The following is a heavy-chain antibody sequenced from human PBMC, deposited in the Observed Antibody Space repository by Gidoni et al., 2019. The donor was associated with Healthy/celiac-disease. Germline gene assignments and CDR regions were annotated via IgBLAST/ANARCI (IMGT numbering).Heavy chain of an antibody. Sequence: QVQLVECGGGVVQPGGSLRLSGAASGFTCSSECMHWVRQAPGKGLEWVAVISYDGSNKYYADSVEGRFTISRDNSKNTLDLQMNSLRAEDTAVYYCAKDLVYQWSGAFDIWGQGTMVTVSS. CDR2: ISYDGSNK. CDR3: AKDLVYQWSGAFDI. CDR1: GFTCSSEC. D-gene: IGHD6-19*01. J-gene: IGHJ3*02. V-gene: IGHV3-30*18.